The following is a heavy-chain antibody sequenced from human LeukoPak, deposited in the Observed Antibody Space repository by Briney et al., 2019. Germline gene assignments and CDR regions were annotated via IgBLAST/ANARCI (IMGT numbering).Heavy chain of an antibody. CDR3: EREEEGELPDY. V-gene: IGHV3-30*01. J-gene: IGHJ4*02. Sequence: PGGSLRLSCTASGFPFSGHAMHWIRQAPGKGPEWLALISYDGSNEYYADSVKGRFTISRDNSKNTLYLQVNSLRPEDTAVYFCEREEEGELPDYWGQGTQVTVSS. CDR1: GFPFSGHA. CDR2: ISYDGSNE. D-gene: IGHD1-26*01.